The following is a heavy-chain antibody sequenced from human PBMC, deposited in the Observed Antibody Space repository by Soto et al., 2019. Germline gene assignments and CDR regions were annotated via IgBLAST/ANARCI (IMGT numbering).Heavy chain of an antibody. J-gene: IGHJ1*01. CDR2: ISYDGSNK. Sequence: QVQLVESGGGVVQPGRSLRLSCAASGFTFSSYAMHWVRQAPGKGLEWVAVISYDGSNKYYGDSVKGRFTISRDNSKNTLYLQMNSLRAEDTAVYYCATAYYEKRYFQHWGQGTLVTVSS. CDR1: GFTFSSYA. CDR3: ATAYYEKRYFQH. V-gene: IGHV3-30-3*01. D-gene: IGHD3-22*01.